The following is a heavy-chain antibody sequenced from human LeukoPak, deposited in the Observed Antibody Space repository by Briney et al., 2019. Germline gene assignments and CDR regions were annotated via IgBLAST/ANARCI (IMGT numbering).Heavy chain of an antibody. V-gene: IGHV3-48*03. CDR3: ARDLGGVST. CDR1: GFTFSACE. CDR2: ISRSGSTR. Sequence: GGSLRLSCAISGFTFSACELTWVRQAPGKGLEWVSYISRSGSTRYYADSVKGRFTISRDNAKNSLYLQMNSLRAEDTAVYYCARDLGGVSTWGQGTTVTVSS. J-gene: IGHJ6*02. D-gene: IGHD4-23*01.